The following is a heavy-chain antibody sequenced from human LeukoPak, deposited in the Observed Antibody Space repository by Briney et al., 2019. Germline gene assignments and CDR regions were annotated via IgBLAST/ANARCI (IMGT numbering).Heavy chain of an antibody. Sequence: SETLSLTCNVSGGSISGYHWSWIRQPPGKGLEWIGYIYYSGSTNYNPSLKSRVTISVDTSKNQFSLKLSSVTAADTAVYYCARGAPIGSYYYYYYMDVWGKGTTVTVSS. CDR2: IYYSGST. V-gene: IGHV4-59*01. D-gene: IGHD1-26*01. J-gene: IGHJ6*03. CDR1: GGSISGYH. CDR3: ARGAPIGSYYYYYYMDV.